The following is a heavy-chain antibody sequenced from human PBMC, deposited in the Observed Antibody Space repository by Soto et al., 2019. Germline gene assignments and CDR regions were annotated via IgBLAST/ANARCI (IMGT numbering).Heavy chain of an antibody. CDR2: ISAYNGNT. V-gene: IGHV1-18*04. CDR3: ARPATSYYDSSGYYYI. Sequence: ASVKVSCKASGYTFTSYGISWVRQAPGQGLEWMGWISAYNGNTNYAQKLQGRVTMTTDTSTSTAYMELRSLRSDDTAVYYCARPATSYYDSSGYYYIWGQGTLVTVYS. J-gene: IGHJ4*02. CDR1: GYTFTSYG. D-gene: IGHD3-22*01.